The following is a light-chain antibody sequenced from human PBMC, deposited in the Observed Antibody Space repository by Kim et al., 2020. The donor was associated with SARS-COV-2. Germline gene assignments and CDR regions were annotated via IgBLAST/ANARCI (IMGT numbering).Light chain of an antibody. CDR3: QQYYAWPHT. Sequence: SINLAWYQHIPGQAPRLLIYGASTRATGIPGRFSGSGSGTEFTLTINNLKSEDSATYYCQQYYAWPHTFGQGTKVDIK. V-gene: IGKV3-15*01. CDR2: GAS. J-gene: IGKJ2*01. CDR1: SIN.